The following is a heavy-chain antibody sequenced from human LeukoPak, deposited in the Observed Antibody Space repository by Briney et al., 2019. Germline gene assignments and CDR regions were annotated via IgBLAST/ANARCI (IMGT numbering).Heavy chain of an antibody. J-gene: IGHJ4*02. CDR2: ISSSTSYN. CDR1: GFTFSTYT. Sequence: GGSLRLSCAASGFTFSTYTMNWVRQAPGKGLEWVSSISSSTSYNYYPDPVKGRFTISRDNAKNSLYLQMNSLRAEDTAVYYCARVSDYCTNVVCSFYFDYWGQGTLVTVFS. V-gene: IGHV3-21*01. CDR3: ARVSDYCTNVVCSFYFDY. D-gene: IGHD2-8*01.